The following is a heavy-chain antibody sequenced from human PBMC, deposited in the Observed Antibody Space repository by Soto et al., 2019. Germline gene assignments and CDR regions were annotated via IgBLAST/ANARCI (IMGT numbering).Heavy chain of an antibody. CDR2: INSDGSTT. J-gene: IGHJ3*01. Sequence: EVQLVESGGGLVQPGGSLRLSCAASGFTFSHYWMHWVRQTPGKGLVWISRINSDGSTTSSADSVRGRFSMSRDNAKNSLYLQMNSLRADDTAVYFCARDIGGVTASDAFDVWGHGTTVTVSS. CDR1: GFTFSHYW. D-gene: IGHD2-21*02. CDR3: ARDIGGVTASDAFDV. V-gene: IGHV3-74*01.